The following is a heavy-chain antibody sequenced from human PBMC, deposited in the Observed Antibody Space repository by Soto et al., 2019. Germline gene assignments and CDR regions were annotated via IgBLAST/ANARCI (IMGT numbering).Heavy chain of an antibody. V-gene: IGHV3-21*06. CDR2: ISITTNYI. CDR3: ARESEDLTTNFDY. Sequence: EVQLVESGGGLVKPGGSLRLSCAASGFTFTRYSMNWVRQAPGKGLEWVSSISITTNYIYYGDSIKGRFTIFRDNAKNSLYLEMNSLRAEDTAVYYCARESEDLTTNFDYWGQGTLVTVSS. J-gene: IGHJ4*02. CDR1: GFTFTRYS.